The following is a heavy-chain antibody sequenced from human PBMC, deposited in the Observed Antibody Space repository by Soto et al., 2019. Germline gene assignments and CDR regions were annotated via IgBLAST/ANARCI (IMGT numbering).Heavy chain of an antibody. J-gene: IGHJ4*02. CDR2: IYYSGST. D-gene: IGHD6-13*01. Sequence: QVQLQESGPGLVKPSQTLSLTCTVSGGSISSGDYYWSWIRQPPGKGLEWIGYIYYSGSTYYNPSLKSRVTLSVDTSKNQFSLKLSSVTAADTAVYYCARDRGIAAAGMDYWGQGTLVTVSS. CDR3: ARDRGIAAAGMDY. V-gene: IGHV4-30-4*01. CDR1: GGSISSGDYY.